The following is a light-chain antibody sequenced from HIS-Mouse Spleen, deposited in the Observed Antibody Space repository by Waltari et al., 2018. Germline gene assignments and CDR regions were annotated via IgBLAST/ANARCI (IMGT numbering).Light chain of an antibody. Sequence: SSELTQDPAVSVALGQTGRITCQGDSLRSYYSSSYQQKPGQAPVLVIYGKNNRPSGIPDRFSGSSSGNTASLTITGAQAEDEADYYCNSRDSSGNHVVFGGGTKLTVL. CDR3: NSRDSSGNHVV. CDR2: GKN. V-gene: IGLV3-19*01. CDR1: SLRSYY. J-gene: IGLJ2*01.